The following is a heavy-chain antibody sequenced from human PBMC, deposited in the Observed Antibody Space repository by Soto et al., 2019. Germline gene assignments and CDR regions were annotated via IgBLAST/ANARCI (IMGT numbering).Heavy chain of an antibody. J-gene: IGHJ5*02. CDR3: ASSIVVVPAAPGFDP. CDR1: GFTFSSYW. V-gene: IGHV3-74*01. D-gene: IGHD2-2*01. CDR2: INSDGSST. Sequence: GGSLRLSCAASGFTFSSYWMHWVRQAPGKGLVWVSRINSDGSSTSDADSVKGRFTISRDNAKNTLYLQMNSLRAEDTAVYYCASSIVVVPAAPGFDPWGQGTLVTVSS.